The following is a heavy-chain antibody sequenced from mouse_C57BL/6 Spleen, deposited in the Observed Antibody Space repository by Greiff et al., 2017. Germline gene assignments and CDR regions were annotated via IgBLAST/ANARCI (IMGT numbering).Heavy chain of an antibody. CDR3: ARYGYYDRDV. CDR1: GYTFTDYH. V-gene: IGHV1-76*01. CDR2: IYPGSGNT. Sequence: VQLVESGAELVRPGASVKLSCKASGYTFTDYHINWVKQRPGKGLEGIARIYPGSGNTYYNEKFKGKATLTEEKSSSTAYMQLSSLTSADAAVYFCARYGYYDRDVWGKGTTVTVSS. D-gene: IGHD2-4*01. J-gene: IGHJ1*03.